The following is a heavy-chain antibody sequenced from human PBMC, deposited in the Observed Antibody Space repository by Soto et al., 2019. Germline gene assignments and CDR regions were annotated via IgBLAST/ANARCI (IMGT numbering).Heavy chain of an antibody. J-gene: IGHJ5*02. V-gene: IGHV1-69*13. CDR1: GVTFGSYA. CDR3: ARPIQYYFDTSAQSAWFDP. CDR2: IIPIFSTP. Sequence: GASVKVSWKTSGVTFGSYAISWVRQAPGQGLEWMGGIIPIFSTPNYAQKFQGRVTITADESTSTAYMELSSLRSEDTAVYYCARPIQYYFDTSAQSAWFDPWGQGTLVTVSS. D-gene: IGHD3-22*01.